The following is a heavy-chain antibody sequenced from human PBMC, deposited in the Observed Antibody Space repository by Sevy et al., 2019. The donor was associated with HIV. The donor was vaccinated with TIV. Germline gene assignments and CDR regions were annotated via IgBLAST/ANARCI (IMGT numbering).Heavy chain of an antibody. J-gene: IGHJ6*02. Sequence: GGSLRLSCAASGFTFSNAWMSWVRQAPGKGLEWVGRIKSKTDGGTTDYAEPVKGRFTISRDDSKNTLYLQMNSLKTEDTAVYYCTSSYGDYEFYYYYGMDVWGQGTTVTVSS. V-gene: IGHV3-15*01. CDR1: GFTFSNAW. D-gene: IGHD4-17*01. CDR2: IKSKTDGGTT. CDR3: TSSYGDYEFYYYYGMDV.